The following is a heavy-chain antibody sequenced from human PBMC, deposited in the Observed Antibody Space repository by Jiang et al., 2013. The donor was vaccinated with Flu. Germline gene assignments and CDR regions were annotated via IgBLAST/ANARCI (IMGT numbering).Heavy chain of an antibody. D-gene: IGHD7-27*01. CDR3: ARMGSWAMDV. J-gene: IGHJ6*02. Sequence: LLKPSETLSLTCSVYGGSFNAYYWAWIRQPPGKGLEWIGELNHDGSTNYNPSLESRLTISADPSKNEISLNLTAVTAADTAAYYCARMGSWAMDVWGQGTTVTVSS. CDR1: GGSFNAYY. CDR2: LNHDGST. V-gene: IGHV4-34*01.